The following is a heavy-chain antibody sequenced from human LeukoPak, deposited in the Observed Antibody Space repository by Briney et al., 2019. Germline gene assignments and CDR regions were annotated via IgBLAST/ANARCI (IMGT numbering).Heavy chain of an antibody. CDR1: GFTFSSYS. D-gene: IGHD3-10*01. CDR3: AREGPITMVREFDY. J-gene: IGHJ4*02. CDR2: ISSSSSYI. Sequence: GGSLRLSCAASGFTFSSYSMNWVRQAPGKGLEWVSSISSSSSYIYYADSVKGRFTISRDNAKNSLYLQMNSLRAEDTAVYYCAREGPITMVREFDYWGQGTLVTVSS. V-gene: IGHV3-21*01.